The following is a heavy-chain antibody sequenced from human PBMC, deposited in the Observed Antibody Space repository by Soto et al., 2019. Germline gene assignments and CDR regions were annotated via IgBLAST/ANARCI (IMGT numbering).Heavy chain of an antibody. Sequence: GGPLRLPCAASGFNFNSYGIHWLRQDQGQGRVWVSRIDTDRSYTCSADSLKCRFTISRDNAKSKQYQHLNSLRPEDTDESYCTKDTFGHRDYWGQVTLVAVP. CDR3: TKDTFGHRDY. CDR2: IDTDRSYT. V-gene: IGHV3-74*01. D-gene: IGHD3-16*01. J-gene: IGHJ4*02. CDR1: GFNFNSYG.